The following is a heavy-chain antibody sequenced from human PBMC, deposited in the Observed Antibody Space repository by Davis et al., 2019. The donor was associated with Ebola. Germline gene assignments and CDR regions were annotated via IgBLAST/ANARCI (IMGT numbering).Heavy chain of an antibody. CDR2: IKEDGSET. CDR3: ARDTSVTVVPPFSAFDM. J-gene: IGHJ3*02. Sequence: GESLKISCAASGFTFTYYWMTWVRQAPGKGLEWLANIKEDGSETYYADSLKGRFTISRDNAKNSLYLQINSLRPEDTALYYCARDTSVTVVPPFSAFDMWGPGTMVTVSS. V-gene: IGHV3-7*03. D-gene: IGHD2-21*01. CDR1: GFTFTYYW.